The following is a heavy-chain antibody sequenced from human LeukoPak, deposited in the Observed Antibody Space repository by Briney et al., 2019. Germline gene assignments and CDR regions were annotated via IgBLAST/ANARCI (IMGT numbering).Heavy chain of an antibody. CDR1: GFPFSSYG. V-gene: IGHV3-53*01. CDR2: IYSGGST. Sequence: PGGSLRLSCAASGFPFSSYGMHWVRQAPGKGLEWVSVIYSGGSTYYADSVKGRFTISRDNSKNTLYLQMNSLRAEDTAVYYCARGEVYFDYWGQGTLVTVSS. J-gene: IGHJ4*02. CDR3: ARGEVYFDY.